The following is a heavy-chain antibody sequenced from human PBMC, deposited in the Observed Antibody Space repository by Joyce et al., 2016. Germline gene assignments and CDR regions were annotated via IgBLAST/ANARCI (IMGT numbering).Heavy chain of an antibody. CDR1: GFTFSSYS. Sequence: EVQLVESGGGLVKPGGSLRLSCAASGFTFSSYSMSWVRQAPGKGLEWVSSLSSSSYYIKYTDSVKGRFTISRDNAKNSLYLQMNSRRVEDTAVYYCARSSYTNGIFDYWGQGTLVTVSS. CDR2: LSSSSYYI. D-gene: IGHD2-8*01. J-gene: IGHJ4*02. CDR3: ARSSYTNGIFDY. V-gene: IGHV3-21*01.